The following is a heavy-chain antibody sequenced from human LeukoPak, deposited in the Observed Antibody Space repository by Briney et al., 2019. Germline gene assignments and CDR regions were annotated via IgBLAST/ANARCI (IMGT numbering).Heavy chain of an antibody. V-gene: IGHV6-1*01. J-gene: IGHJ6*03. CDR1: GDSVSSNSAA. Sequence: SQTLSLTCAISGDSVSSNSAAWNWIRQSPSRGLEWLGRTYYRSKWYNDYAVSVKSRITINPDTSKNQFSLQLNSVTPEDTAVYYCARDLPGITGTTTLFYYYYMDVWGKGTTVTVSS. CDR3: ARDLPGITGTTTLFYYYYMDV. D-gene: IGHD1-7*01. CDR2: TYYRSKWYN.